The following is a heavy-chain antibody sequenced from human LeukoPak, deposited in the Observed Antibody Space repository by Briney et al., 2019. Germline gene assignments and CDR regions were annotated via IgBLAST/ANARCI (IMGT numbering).Heavy chain of an antibody. CDR3: ARDHRGIYSPFDY. D-gene: IGHD2-21*01. V-gene: IGHV3-11*04. Sequence: GGSLRLSCAASGFTFSDNYMSWIRQAPGKGLEWVSYISSSGNTTYNADSVKGRFSITRDNAKNSLYLQMNSLRAEDTAVYYCARDHRGIYSPFDYWGQGTLVTVSS. CDR2: ISSSGNTT. J-gene: IGHJ4*02. CDR1: GFTFSDNY.